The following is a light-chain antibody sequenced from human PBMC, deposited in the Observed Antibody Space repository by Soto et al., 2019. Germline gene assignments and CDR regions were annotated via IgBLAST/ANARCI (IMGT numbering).Light chain of an antibody. Sequence: EIVLTQSPGTLSLSPGERATLSCRASQSVSSTYLVWYQQKPGQAPRLLIYGASSRATGIPDRFSGSGSGTDVTLTISRLEPEDFAVYYCHQYGSSPPYTFGQGTKLEIK. CDR3: HQYGSSPPYT. J-gene: IGKJ2*01. CDR2: GAS. CDR1: QSVSSTY. V-gene: IGKV3-20*01.